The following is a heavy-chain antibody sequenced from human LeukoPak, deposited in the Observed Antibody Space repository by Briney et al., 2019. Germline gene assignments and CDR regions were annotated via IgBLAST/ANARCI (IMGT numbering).Heavy chain of an antibody. CDR2: ISGSGDST. CDR3: AKDLLSGGNCYSIFHY. V-gene: IGHV3-23*01. Sequence: GGSLRLSCAASGXTFSSFAMSWVRQAPGKGLEWVSGISGSGDSTYYADSVKGRFTISRDNCKNTLYLQMNSLRAEDTAIYYCAKDLLSGGNCYSIFHYWGQGTLVTVSS. J-gene: IGHJ4*02. D-gene: IGHD2-15*01. CDR1: GXTFSSFA.